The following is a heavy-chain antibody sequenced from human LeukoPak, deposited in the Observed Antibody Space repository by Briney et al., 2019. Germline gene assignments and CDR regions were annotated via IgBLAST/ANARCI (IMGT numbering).Heavy chain of an antibody. J-gene: IGHJ4*02. CDR2: IYYIGSS. D-gene: IGHD6-13*01. Sequence: SETLSLTCTVSGGSFSSSSYYWGWMRQPPGQGLVWIWSIYYIGSSYYNPSLQSRVTISVDPSKNQFSLKLSSVTAAVSAVYYCAVDWQQLGSFDYWGQGTLVTVSS. CDR3: AVDWQQLGSFDY. V-gene: IGHV4-39*07. CDR1: GGSFSSSSYY.